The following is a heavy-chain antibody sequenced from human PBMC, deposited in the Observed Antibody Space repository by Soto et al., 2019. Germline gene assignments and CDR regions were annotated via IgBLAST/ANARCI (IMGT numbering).Heavy chain of an antibody. CDR1: GFTFSSYG. CDR3: AKDYYDSSGYYVMLSY. J-gene: IGHJ4*02. CDR2: ISYDGSNK. Sequence: QVQLVETGGGVVQPGRSLRLSCAASGFTFSSYGMHWVRQAPGKGLEWVAVISYDGSNKYYADSVKGRLTISRDNSKNTLYLQMNSLRAEDTAVYYCAKDYYDSSGYYVMLSYWGQGTLVTVSS. V-gene: IGHV3-30*18. D-gene: IGHD3-22*01.